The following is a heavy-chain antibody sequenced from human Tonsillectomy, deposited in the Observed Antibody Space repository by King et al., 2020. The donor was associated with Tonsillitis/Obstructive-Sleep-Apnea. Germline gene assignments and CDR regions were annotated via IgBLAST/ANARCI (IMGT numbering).Heavy chain of an antibody. Sequence: VQLVESGGGLVQPGGSLRLSCAASGFTFSSYWMTWVRQAPGKGLEWVANIKEDGSDRYYVGSVKGRFTISRDNAKNSLYLQMNSLRAEDTAVYYCARDRGSSSLGYFDYWGQGTLLTVSS. CDR1: GFTFSSYW. D-gene: IGHD6-6*01. V-gene: IGHV3-7*04. CDR2: IKEDGSDR. CDR3: ARDRGSSSLGYFDY. J-gene: IGHJ4*02.